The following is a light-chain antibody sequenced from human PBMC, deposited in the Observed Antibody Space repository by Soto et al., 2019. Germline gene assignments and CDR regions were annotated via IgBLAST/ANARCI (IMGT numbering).Light chain of an antibody. Sequence: DVVMTQSPLSLPVTLGQPASISCRSNQSLVHSDGIAYFSWFQQRPGRSPRRLIYKVSTRKSGVPDRFSGSGSGTDFTLTITSLQAEDVAVYYCQQYYSAPPLTFGQGTRLEIK. J-gene: IGKJ5*01. CDR3: QQYYSAPPLT. V-gene: IGKV2-30*02. CDR2: KVS. CDR1: QSLVHSDGIAY.